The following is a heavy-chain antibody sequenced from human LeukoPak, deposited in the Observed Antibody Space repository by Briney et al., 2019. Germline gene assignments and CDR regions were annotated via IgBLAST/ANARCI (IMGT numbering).Heavy chain of an antibody. CDR1: GFTFSTYA. CDR2: ISASGGRT. Sequence: GGSLRLSCAASGFTFSTYAMSWVRQAPGKGLEWVSAISASGGRTYYADSVKGRFTISRDNSKNTLYLQMNSLRAEDTAVYYCAKDRYAVAGLFDYWGQGTLVTVSS. CDR3: AKDRYAVAGLFDY. J-gene: IGHJ4*02. D-gene: IGHD6-19*01. V-gene: IGHV3-23*01.